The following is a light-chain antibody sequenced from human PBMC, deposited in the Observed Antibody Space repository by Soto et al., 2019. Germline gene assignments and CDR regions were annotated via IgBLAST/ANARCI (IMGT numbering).Light chain of an antibody. V-gene: IGLV2-14*03. CDR2: DVS. CDR3: CSYTTSSTYV. Sequence: QSALTQPASVSGSPGQSIAISCTGTSRDVGGYNYVSWYQQHPGKAPKLMIYDVSTRPSGVSNRFSGSKSGNTASLTISGLQAEDEADYYCCSYTTSSTYVFGTGTKLTVL. J-gene: IGLJ1*01. CDR1: SRDVGGYNY.